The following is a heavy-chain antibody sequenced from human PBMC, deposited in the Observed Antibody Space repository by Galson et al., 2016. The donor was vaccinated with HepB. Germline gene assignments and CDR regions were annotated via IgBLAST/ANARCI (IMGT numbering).Heavy chain of an antibody. D-gene: IGHD3-9*01. CDR2: ISYDGSNK. CDR3: AKFRTYYDVLAGYHEDY. V-gene: IGHV3-30*18. CDR1: GFSFRAYG. Sequence: SLRLSCAASGFSFRAYGMHWVRQAPGKGLEWVAIISYDGSNKTHAESVKGRFTISRENSKNTLYLQMNRVRAEDTAVYYCAKFRTYYDVLAGYHEDYWGQGTLVTVSS. J-gene: IGHJ4*02.